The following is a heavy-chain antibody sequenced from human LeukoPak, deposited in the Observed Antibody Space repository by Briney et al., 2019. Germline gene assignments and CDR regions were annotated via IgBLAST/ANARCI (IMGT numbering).Heavy chain of an antibody. CDR1: GFTFDDYA. V-gene: IGHV3-9*01. Sequence: GGSLRLSCAASGFTFDDYAMHWVRQAPGKGLEWVSGITWNSGNIGYADSVKGRFTISGDNAKNSLYLQMNSLRAEDTALYYCAKGGYSSSWYETDYYYGMDVWGQGTTVTVSS. D-gene: IGHD6-13*01. CDR3: AKGGYSSSWYETDYYYGMDV. J-gene: IGHJ6*02. CDR2: ITWNSGNI.